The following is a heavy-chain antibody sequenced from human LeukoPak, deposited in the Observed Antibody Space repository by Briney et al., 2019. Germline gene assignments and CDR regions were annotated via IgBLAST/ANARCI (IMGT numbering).Heavy chain of an antibody. Sequence: SETLSLTCTVSGGSISSSIYYWGWIRQPPGKGLEWIGSIYYSGSTYYNPSLKSRVTISVDTSKNHFSLKLSSVTAADTAVYYCARREITMIPRTGGWFDPWGQGTLVTVSS. CDR3: ARREITMIPRTGGWFDP. D-gene: IGHD3-22*01. V-gene: IGHV4-39*07. J-gene: IGHJ5*02. CDR2: IYYSGST. CDR1: GGSISSSIYY.